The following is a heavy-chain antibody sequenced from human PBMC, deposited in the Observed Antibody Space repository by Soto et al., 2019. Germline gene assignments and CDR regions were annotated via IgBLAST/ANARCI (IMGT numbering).Heavy chain of an antibody. CDR1: GFTFSSYA. J-gene: IGHJ3*02. V-gene: IGHV3-23*01. CDR3: EKTAGDCSGGSCYSQGFDI. D-gene: IGHD2-15*01. Sequence: EVQLLESGGGLVQPGGSLRLSCAASGFTFSSYAMSWVRQVPGKGLEWVSTISGSGGRTYYADSVKGRFTISRDNSKNTLYVEMNSLRAEDTAVYYCEKTAGDCSGGSCYSQGFDIWGQGTVVTVSS. CDR2: ISGSGGRT.